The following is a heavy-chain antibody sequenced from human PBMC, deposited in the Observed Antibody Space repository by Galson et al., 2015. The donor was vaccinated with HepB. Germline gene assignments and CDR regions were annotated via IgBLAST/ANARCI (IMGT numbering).Heavy chain of an antibody. V-gene: IGHV3-21*01. J-gene: IGHJ4*02. Sequence: SLRLSCAASGFTFSSYSMNWVRQAPGKGPEWVSSISSSSSYIYYADSVKGRFTIPRDNAKNSLYLQMNSLRAEDTAVYYCARDSGLYDFGRGQGTLVTVSS. CDR3: ARDSGLYDFG. D-gene: IGHD3-3*01. CDR2: ISSSSSYI. CDR1: GFTFSSYS.